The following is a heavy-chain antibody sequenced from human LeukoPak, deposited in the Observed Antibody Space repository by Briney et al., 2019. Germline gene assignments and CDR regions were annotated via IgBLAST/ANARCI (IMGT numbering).Heavy chain of an antibody. CDR1: GYTFTSYG. D-gene: IGHD5-24*01. V-gene: IGHV1-18*01. Sequence: VASVKVSCKASGYTFTSYGISWVRQAPGQGLERMGWISAYNGNTNYAQKLQGRVTMTTDTSTSTAYMELRSLRSDDTAVYCCARDQRVEMATWYYFDYWGQGTLVTVSS. J-gene: IGHJ4*02. CDR2: ISAYNGNT. CDR3: ARDQRVEMATWYYFDY.